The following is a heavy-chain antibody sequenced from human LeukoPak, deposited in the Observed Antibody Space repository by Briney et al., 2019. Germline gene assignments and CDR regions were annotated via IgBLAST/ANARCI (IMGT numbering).Heavy chain of an antibody. V-gene: IGHV3-30*02. Sequence: GGSLRLSCAASGFTFSSYGMHWVRQAPGKGLEWVAFIRYDGGNKYYADSVKGRFTISRDNSKNTLYLQMNSLRAEDTAVYYCAKAPGGYSYGYGGIDYWGQGTLVTVSS. D-gene: IGHD5-18*01. CDR3: AKAPGGYSYGYGGIDY. CDR1: GFTFSSYG. CDR2: IRYDGGNK. J-gene: IGHJ4*02.